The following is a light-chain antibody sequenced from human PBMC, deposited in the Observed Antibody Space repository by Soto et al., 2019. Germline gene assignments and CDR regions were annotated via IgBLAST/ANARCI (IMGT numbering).Light chain of an antibody. CDR2: KAS. Sequence: DIQMTQSPSTLSAFVGDRVTITCRASQSISTWLAWYQQKPGKVPKLLIFKASSLQSGVPSRFSGSGSGTEFTLTISSLQPDDFATYYCQQYNSYLWTFGQGTKVDIK. V-gene: IGKV1-5*03. CDR1: QSISTW. CDR3: QQYNSYLWT. J-gene: IGKJ1*01.